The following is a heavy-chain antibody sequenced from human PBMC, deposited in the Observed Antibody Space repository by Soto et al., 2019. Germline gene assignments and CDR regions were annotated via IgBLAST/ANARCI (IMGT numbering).Heavy chain of an antibody. CDR2: IIPIFGTA. Sequence: QVQLVQSGAEVKKPESSVKVSCKASGGTFSSYAISWVRQAPGQGLEWMGGIIPIFGTANYAQKFQGRVTITADESTSTAYMELSSLRSEDTAVYYCARGGIVVVPAAVDYGMDVWGQGTTVTVSS. V-gene: IGHV1-69*01. J-gene: IGHJ6*02. D-gene: IGHD2-2*01. CDR3: ARGGIVVVPAAVDYGMDV. CDR1: GGTFSSYA.